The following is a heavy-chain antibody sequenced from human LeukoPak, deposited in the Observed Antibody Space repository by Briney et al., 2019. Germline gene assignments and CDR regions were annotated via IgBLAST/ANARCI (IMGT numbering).Heavy chain of an antibody. CDR1: GGSISNTNW. CDR3: SRENGAFSSFGF. D-gene: IGHD3-3*01. V-gene: IGHV4-4*02. Sequence: TLSLTFGVSGGSISNTNWWSWVRQPPGQGLEWIGEISLTGLTHYNPSLESRVTVSLDKSKNQLSLNLTSVTAADTAVYYCSRENGAFSSFGFWGQGTLVTVLS. J-gene: IGHJ4*02. CDR2: ISLTGLT.